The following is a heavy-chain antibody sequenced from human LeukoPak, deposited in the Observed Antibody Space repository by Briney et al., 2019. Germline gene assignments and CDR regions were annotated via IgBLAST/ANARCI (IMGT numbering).Heavy chain of an antibody. CDR1: GGSISSGDCY. V-gene: IGHV4-30-4*01. CDR2: IYYSGST. Sequence: SQTLSLTCTVSGGSISSGDCYWSWIRQPPGKGLEWIGYIYYSGSTYYNPSLKSRVTISVDTSKNQFSLKLSSVTAADTAVYYCARVRYYYGSGSLDDYWGQGTLVTVSS. CDR3: ARVRYYYGSGSLDDY. J-gene: IGHJ4*02. D-gene: IGHD3-10*01.